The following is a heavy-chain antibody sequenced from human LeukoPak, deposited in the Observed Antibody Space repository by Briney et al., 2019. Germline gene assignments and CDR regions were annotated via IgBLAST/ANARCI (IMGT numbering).Heavy chain of an antibody. Sequence: SGGSLRLSCAASGFPLSSYWMSWVRQAPGEPLEWVASIKQDGSEKYYVDSVKGRFTISRNYVTNSLYLQMNGLRVEDTAVYYCARVISVAGYDYWGQGTLVTVSS. CDR3: ARVISVAGYDY. J-gene: IGHJ4*02. CDR2: IKQDGSEK. V-gene: IGHV3-7*01. D-gene: IGHD6-19*01. CDR1: GFPLSSYW.